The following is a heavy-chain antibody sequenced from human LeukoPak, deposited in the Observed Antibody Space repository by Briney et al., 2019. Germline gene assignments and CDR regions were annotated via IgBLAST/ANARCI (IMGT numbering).Heavy chain of an antibody. CDR2: INSDGSST. J-gene: IGHJ4*02. D-gene: IGHD6-13*01. CDR3: ARGSYSSSWHN. Sequence: GGSLRLSCAASGFTFSSYWMHWVRQAPGKGLVWVSRINSDGSSTSYADSVKGRFTISRDNSKNTLYLQMNILRAEDTAVYYCARGSYSSSWHNWGQGTLVTVSS. V-gene: IGHV3-74*01. CDR1: GFTFSSYW.